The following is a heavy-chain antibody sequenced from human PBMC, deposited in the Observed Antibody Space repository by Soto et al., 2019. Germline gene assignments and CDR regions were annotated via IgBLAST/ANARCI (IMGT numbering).Heavy chain of an antibody. CDR2: ISYDGSHK. CDR3: ARGPDNYDYVWGSYQADY. V-gene: IGHV3-30-3*01. D-gene: IGHD3-16*02. Sequence: QVQLVESGGGVVQPGRSLRLSCAASGFTFSSYAMHWVRQAPGQGLEWVAVISYDGSHKYYADSVKGRFTISRDNTQNTLYLQMNSLRAEDTSVYYCARGPDNYDYVWGSYQADYWGQGTLVTVSS. J-gene: IGHJ4*02. CDR1: GFTFSSYA.